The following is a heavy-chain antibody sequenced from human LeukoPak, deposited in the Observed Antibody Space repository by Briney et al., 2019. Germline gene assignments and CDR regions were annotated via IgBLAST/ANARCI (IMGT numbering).Heavy chain of an antibody. CDR1: GYTFTGYY. Sequence: ASVKVSCKASGYTFTGYYMHWVRQAPGQGLEWMGWINPNSGGTNYAQKFQGRVTMTRDTSISTAYMELSRLRSDDTAVYYCARLLGVGAYDAFDIWGQGTMVTVSS. J-gene: IGHJ3*02. D-gene: IGHD1-26*01. CDR2: INPNSGGT. V-gene: IGHV1-2*02. CDR3: ARLLGVGAYDAFDI.